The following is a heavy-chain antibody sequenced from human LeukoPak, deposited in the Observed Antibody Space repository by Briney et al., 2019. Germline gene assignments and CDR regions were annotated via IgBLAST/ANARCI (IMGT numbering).Heavy chain of an antibody. CDR1: GHSISSDCY. Sequence: SETLSLTCIVSGHSISSDCYWGWIRQPPGKGLEWIGSVYHAGSTYYNPSLKSRVTISADTSKNQFSLKLRSVTAADTAVYYCARESSSSTYNWFDPWGQGTLVTVSS. J-gene: IGHJ5*02. CDR3: ARESSSSTYNWFDP. D-gene: IGHD6-6*01. CDR2: VYHAGST. V-gene: IGHV4-38-2*02.